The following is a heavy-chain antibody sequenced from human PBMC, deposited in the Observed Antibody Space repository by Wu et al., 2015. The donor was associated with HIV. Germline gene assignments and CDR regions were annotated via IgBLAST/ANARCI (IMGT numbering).Heavy chain of an antibody. V-gene: IGHV1-69*18. CDR2: IIPISGTT. CDR1: GGTFSSYA. J-gene: IGHJ4*02. CDR3: ARDRTWDEDF. Sequence: QVQLVQSGAEVKKPGSSAKISCKASGGTFSSYAFSWVRQAPGQGLEWMGRIIPISGTTNYAQKFQGRVTITADESTRTAYMKLSSLTSEDTAVYYCARDRTWDEDFWGQGTKVTVSS. D-gene: IGHD1-26*01.